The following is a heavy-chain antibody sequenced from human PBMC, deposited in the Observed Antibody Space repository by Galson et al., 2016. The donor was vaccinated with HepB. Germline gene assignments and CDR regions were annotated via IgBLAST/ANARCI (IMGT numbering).Heavy chain of an antibody. CDR2: IDWDDDK. V-gene: IGHV2-70*20. D-gene: IGHD3-16*01. J-gene: IGHJ6*02. CDR1: GFSLSTGGVC. CDR3: VRSSTGSNSGYYYYGMDV. Sequence: PALVKPTQTLTLTCTFSGFSLSTGGVCVSWVRQPPGKALEWLALIDWDDDKYYNTSLKTRLTISKDTSQNRVVLTMTNMDPVDTAPYYCVRSSTGSNSGYYYYGMDVWGQGTTVTVSS.